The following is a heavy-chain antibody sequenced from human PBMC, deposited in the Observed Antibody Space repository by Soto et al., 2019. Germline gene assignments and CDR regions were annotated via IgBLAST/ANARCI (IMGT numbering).Heavy chain of an antibody. Sequence: SETLSLTCAVYGGSLSGYYWSWIRQSPGKGLEWIGEINHSGSTNYNPSLKSRVTISVDTSMNQFSLKLSSVTAADTAVYYCARGGRGFLWSGDPSAFDIWRQRTLVTVSS. CDR3: ARGGRGFLWSGDPSAFDI. J-gene: IGHJ3*02. CDR2: INHSGST. D-gene: IGHD3-3*01. V-gene: IGHV4-34*01. CDR1: GGSLSGYY.